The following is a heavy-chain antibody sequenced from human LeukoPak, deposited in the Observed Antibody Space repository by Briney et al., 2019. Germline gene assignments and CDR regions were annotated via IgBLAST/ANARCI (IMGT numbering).Heavy chain of an antibody. D-gene: IGHD3-3*01. J-gene: IGHJ4*02. V-gene: IGHV3-21*01. Sequence: GGSLRLSCAASGFTFSSYSMNWVRQAPGKGLEWVSSISSSSSYIYYADSVKGRFTISRDNAKNSLYLQMNSLRAEDTAVYYCARDRIDPIFGVAKERYWGQGTLVTVSS. CDR3: ARDRIDPIFGVAKERY. CDR2: ISSSSSYI. CDR1: GFTFSSYS.